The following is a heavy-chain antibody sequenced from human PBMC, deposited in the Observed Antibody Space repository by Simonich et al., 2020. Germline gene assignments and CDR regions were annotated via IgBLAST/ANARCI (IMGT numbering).Heavy chain of an antibody. CDR1: GYTFTGYY. CDR3: ARNGLVGILKAFDI. V-gene: IGHV1-2*02. CDR2: INPNSGST. Sequence: QVQLVQSGAEVKKPGASVKVSCKASGYTFTGYYLHWVRQAPGQGLEWMGWINPNSGSTNDAQKFQGRVTMTRDTSISTAYMELSRLRSDDTAVYYCARNGLVGILKAFDIWGQGTMVTVSS. D-gene: IGHD2-21*01. J-gene: IGHJ3*02.